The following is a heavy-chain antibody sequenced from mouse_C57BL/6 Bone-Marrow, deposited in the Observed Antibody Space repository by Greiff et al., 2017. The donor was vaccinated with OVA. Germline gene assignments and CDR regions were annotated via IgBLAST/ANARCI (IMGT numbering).Heavy chain of an antibody. D-gene: IGHD2-3*01. CDR3: TRLMGRAMDY. J-gene: IGHJ4*01. Sequence: QVQLKESGAELVRPGASVTLSCKASGYTFTDYEMHWVKQTPVHGLEWIGAIDPETGGTAYNQKFKGKAILTADKSSSTAYMELRSLTSEDSAVYYCTRLMGRAMDYWGQGTSVTVSS. CDR1: GYTFTDYE. CDR2: IDPETGGT. V-gene: IGHV1-15*01.